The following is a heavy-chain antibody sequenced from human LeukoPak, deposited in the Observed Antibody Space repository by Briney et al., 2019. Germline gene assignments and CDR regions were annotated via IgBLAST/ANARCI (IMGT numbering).Heavy chain of an antibody. J-gene: IGHJ5*02. CDR2: INHSGST. V-gene: IGHV4-34*01. D-gene: IGHD3-22*01. CDR3: ARYYDSSGYWRRNWFDP. Sequence: SETLSLTCAVYSGSFSSYYWSWIRQPPGKGLEWIGEINHSGSTNYNPSLKSRVTISVDTSKNQFSLKLSSVTAADTAVYYCARYYDSSGYWRRNWFDPWGQGTLVTVSS. CDR1: SGSFSSYY.